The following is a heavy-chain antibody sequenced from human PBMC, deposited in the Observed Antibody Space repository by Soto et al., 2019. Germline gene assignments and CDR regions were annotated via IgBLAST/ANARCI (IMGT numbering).Heavy chain of an antibody. V-gene: IGHV4-34*01. J-gene: IGHJ4*02. CDR3: ARGSGIVALPGELEDVNYDY. CDR1: GQSFSGHS. D-gene: IGHD1-1*01. Sequence: QVQLQQWGAGLVKPSETLSLSCAVYGQSFSGHSWAWIRQPPGKGLEWIGEINESGSTYYNPSLKSRVTIXTXXXXXXXXXXXXXXXXXXXXXXXXARGSGIVALPGELEDVNYDYWGQGTLVNVSS. CDR2: INESGST.